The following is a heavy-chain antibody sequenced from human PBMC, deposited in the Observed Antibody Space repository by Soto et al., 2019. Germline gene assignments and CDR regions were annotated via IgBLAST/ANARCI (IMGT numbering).Heavy chain of an antibody. CDR1: GYTFTGYY. CDR2: INPNSGGT. J-gene: IGHJ5*02. Sequence: ASVKVSCKASGYTFTGYYMHWVRQAPGQGFEWMGWINPNSGGTNYAQKFQGWVTMTRDTSISTAYMELSRLRSDDTSVFYCARDLRPTGSQMYNWFDPWGQGTLVTVSS. V-gene: IGHV1-2*04. D-gene: IGHD2-15*01. CDR3: ARDLRPTGSQMYNWFDP.